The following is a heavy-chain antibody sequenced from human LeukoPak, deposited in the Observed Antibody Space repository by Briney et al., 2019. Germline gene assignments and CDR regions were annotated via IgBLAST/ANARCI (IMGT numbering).Heavy chain of an antibody. Sequence: SETLSLTCTVSGGSISSSSYYWSWIRQPPGKGLEWIGYIYYSGSTNYNPSLKSRVTISVDTSKNQFSLKLSSVTAADTAVYYCARQSYYYYGMDVWGQGTTVTVSS. CDR3: ARQSYYYYGMDV. CDR2: IYYSGST. CDR1: GGSISSSSYY. J-gene: IGHJ6*02. V-gene: IGHV4-61*05.